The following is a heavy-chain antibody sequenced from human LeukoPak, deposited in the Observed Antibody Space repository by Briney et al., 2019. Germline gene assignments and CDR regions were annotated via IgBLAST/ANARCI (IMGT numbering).Heavy chain of an antibody. V-gene: IGHV3-7*01. Sequence: GGSLRLSCAVSGFTFSSYWMTGVRQVPGKGLQWVANINQDGREKYYMDSMKGRLNISRDNTENSVFLQLTSLRPEDTGIYFCAKGRDYGDYWGQGTLVAVSS. J-gene: IGHJ4*02. CDR1: GFTFSSYW. CDR2: INQDGREK. CDR3: AKGRDYGDY.